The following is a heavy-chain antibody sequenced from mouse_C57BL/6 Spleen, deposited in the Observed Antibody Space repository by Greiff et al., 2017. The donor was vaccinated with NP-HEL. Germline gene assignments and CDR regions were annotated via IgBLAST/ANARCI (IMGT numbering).Heavy chain of an antibody. Sequence: VQLQQSGAELVKPGASVKLSCTASGFNIKDYYMHWVKQRTEQGLEWIGRIDPEDGETKYAPNFQGKATITADTSSNTAYLQLSSQTSEDTAVYYCAQYGNYVEFAYWGQGTLVTVSA. V-gene: IGHV14-2*01. CDR3: AQYGNYVEFAY. CDR1: GFNIKDYY. J-gene: IGHJ3*01. CDR2: IDPEDGET. D-gene: IGHD2-10*02.